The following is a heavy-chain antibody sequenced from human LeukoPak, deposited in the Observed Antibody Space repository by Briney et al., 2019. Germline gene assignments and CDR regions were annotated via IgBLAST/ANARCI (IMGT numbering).Heavy chain of an antibody. J-gene: IGHJ4*02. CDR1: GGSISSYY. Sequence: SETLSLTCTVSGGSISSYYWSWIRQPPGKGLEWIGYIYYSGSTNYNPSLKSRVTISVETSKNEFSLKLRSVTAADTAVYYCAREYCSSTSCYFDFWGQGTLVTVSS. D-gene: IGHD2-2*01. CDR3: AREYCSSTSCYFDF. V-gene: IGHV4-59*01. CDR2: IYYSGST.